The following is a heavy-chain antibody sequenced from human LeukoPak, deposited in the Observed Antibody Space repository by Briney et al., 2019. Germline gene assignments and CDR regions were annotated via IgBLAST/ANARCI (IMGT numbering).Heavy chain of an antibody. Sequence: GGSLRLSCAASGFTFSNYAMNWVRQAPGKGLEWVSYISSSGGTIFSADSVKGRFTISRDNAKDSLYLQMNSLRAEDTAVYYCARAYVVVVAATRGDAFDYWGQGALVTVSS. V-gene: IGHV3-48*03. CDR1: GFTFSNYA. D-gene: IGHD2-15*01. CDR3: ARAYVVVVAATRGDAFDY. J-gene: IGHJ4*02. CDR2: ISSSGGTI.